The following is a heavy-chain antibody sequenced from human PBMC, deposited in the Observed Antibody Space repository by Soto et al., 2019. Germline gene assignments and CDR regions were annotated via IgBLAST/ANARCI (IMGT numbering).Heavy chain of an antibody. V-gene: IGHV3-74*01. CDR3: ARVPLLLLGATDYFDY. Sequence: GSLRLSCAASGFTFSIYWMHWVRQAPGKGLMWVSRINSDGSSTNYADSVKGRFTISRDNAKNTLYLQVNSLRAEDTAVYYCARVPLLLLGATDYFDYWGQGALVTVSS. D-gene: IGHD1-26*01. CDR2: INSDGSST. J-gene: IGHJ4*02. CDR1: GFTFSIYW.